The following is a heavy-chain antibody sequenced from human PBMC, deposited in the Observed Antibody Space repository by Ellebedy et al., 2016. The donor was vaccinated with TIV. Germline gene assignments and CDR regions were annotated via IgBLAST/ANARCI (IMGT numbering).Heavy chain of an antibody. CDR1: GFTFGDYA. J-gene: IGHJ4*02. Sequence: PGGSLRLSCTASGFTFGDYAMSWFRQAPGKGLEWVGFIRSKADGGTTEYAASVKGRFTISRDDSKSIAYLQMNSLKTEDTAVYYCTRDRNYYDSSGYYYGLVQWGQGTLVTVSS. V-gene: IGHV3-49*03. CDR3: TRDRNYYDSSGYYYGLVQ. CDR2: IRSKADGGTT. D-gene: IGHD3-22*01.